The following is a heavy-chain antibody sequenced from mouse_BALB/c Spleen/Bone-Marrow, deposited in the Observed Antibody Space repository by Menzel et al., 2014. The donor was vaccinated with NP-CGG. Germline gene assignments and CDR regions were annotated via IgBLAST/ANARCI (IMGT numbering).Heavy chain of an antibody. V-gene: IGHV1-80*01. J-gene: IGHJ2*01. Sequence: LVESGAELVRPVSSVEISCKASGYAFSSYWMIWVKQRPGQGLEWIGQIYPGDGDTNYNGKFKGKATLTVDKSSSTAYMQLSSLTSEDSAVYFCARSGYGSNYDYWGQGTTLTVSS. CDR3: ARSGYGSNYDY. D-gene: IGHD1-1*01. CDR1: GYAFSSYW. CDR2: IYPGDGDT.